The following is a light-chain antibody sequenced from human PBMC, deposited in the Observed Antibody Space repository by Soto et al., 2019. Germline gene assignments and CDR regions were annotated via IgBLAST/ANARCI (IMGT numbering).Light chain of an antibody. CDR3: QQYGGSPIT. CDR2: GAS. V-gene: IGKV3-20*01. CDR1: QSVSSAY. Sequence: IVLTQSPSTLSLSPGDKVTLSCRASQSVSSAYLAWYQQKRGQAPRLLIYGASNRATGIPDRFSGSGSGTDFTLTITRLEPEDFALYYCQQYGGSPITFGLGTRLEI. J-gene: IGKJ5*01.